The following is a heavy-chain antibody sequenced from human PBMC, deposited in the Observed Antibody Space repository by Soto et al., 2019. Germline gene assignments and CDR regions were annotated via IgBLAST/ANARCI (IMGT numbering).Heavy chain of an antibody. CDR1: GFTFSSYG. J-gene: IGHJ6*02. Sequence: GGSLRLSCAASGFTFSSYGMHWVRQAPGKGLEWVAVISYDGSNKYYADSVKGRFTISRDNSKNTLYLQMNSLRAEDTAVYYCAKALGGYNETGGYYYYYGMDVWGQATTVTVAS. CDR2: ISYDGSNK. D-gene: IGHD3-22*01. V-gene: IGHV3-30*18. CDR3: AKALGGYNETGGYYYYYGMDV.